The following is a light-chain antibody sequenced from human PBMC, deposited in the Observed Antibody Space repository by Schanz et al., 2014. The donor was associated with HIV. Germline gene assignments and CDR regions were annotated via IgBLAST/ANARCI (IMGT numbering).Light chain of an antibody. CDR3: QQTYNTSIT. CDR2: ASS. CDR1: QDISIS. V-gene: IGKV1-39*01. J-gene: IGKJ5*01. Sequence: DIQMTQSPSSLSASVGDRVTLTCRASQDISISLNWYQQKPGKAPQLLIYASSLLHTGVPSRFSGSGSGTDFTLIISSLQPEDFASYFCQQTYNTSITFGQGTRLEIK.